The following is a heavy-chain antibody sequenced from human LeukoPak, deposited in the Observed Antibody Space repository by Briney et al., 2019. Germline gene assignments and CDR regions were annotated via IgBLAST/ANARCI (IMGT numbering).Heavy chain of an antibody. CDR2: MNPNSGNT. CDR3: AREPSSSGYYYANY. Sequence: ASVKVSCKAAGYTFTSYGISWVRQATGQGLEWMGWMNPNSGNTGYAQKFQGRVTMTRNTSISTAYMELSSLRSEDTAAYYCAREPSSSGYYYANYWGQGTLVTVSS. D-gene: IGHD3-22*01. V-gene: IGHV1-8*01. CDR1: GYTFTSYG. J-gene: IGHJ4*02.